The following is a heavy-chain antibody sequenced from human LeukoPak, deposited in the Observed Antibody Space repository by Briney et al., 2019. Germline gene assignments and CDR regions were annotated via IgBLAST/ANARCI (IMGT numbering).Heavy chain of an antibody. V-gene: IGHV1-18*01. CDR1: GYSYSNYA. D-gene: IGHD6-19*01. CDR3: ARDPKSAVAADWFDP. J-gene: IGHJ5*01. CDR2: MSAFSGYT. Sequence: ASVKVSCKASGYSYSNYAISWVRQAPGQGLEWMGWMSAFSGYTKYAQKLQGRVTMTTDTSTSTAYMELRSLRSDDTAVYYCARDPKSAVAADWFDPWGQGTLVTVSS.